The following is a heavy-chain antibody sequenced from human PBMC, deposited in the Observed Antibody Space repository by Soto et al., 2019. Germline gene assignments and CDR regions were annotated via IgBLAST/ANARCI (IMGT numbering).Heavy chain of an antibody. CDR1: GVSVSSTY. V-gene: IGHV3-53*01. J-gene: IGHJ6*02. D-gene: IGHD2-15*01. Sequence: GGSMRLSXNASGVSVSSTYMSWVRKAPGMGLEWVAVIESGGSTHYADSVKGRFTISRDIPKNMIYLQLHTLRAEDTAVYYCAKDLGPLRLLNYYFYGLDVWGQGTTVTVSS. CDR2: IESGGST. CDR3: AKDLGPLRLLNYYFYGLDV.